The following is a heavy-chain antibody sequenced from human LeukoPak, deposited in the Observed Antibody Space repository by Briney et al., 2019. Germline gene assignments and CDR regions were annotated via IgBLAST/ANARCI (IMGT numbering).Heavy chain of an antibody. J-gene: IGHJ4*02. V-gene: IGHV1-46*01. Sequence: ASVEVSCKASGYTFTSNYIHWVRQAPGQGLEWMGMIYPRDGSTSYAQKFQGRVTVTRDTSTSTVHMELSGLRSEDTAVYYCTRDQEGFDYWGQGTLVTVSS. CDR1: GYTFTSNY. CDR2: IYPRDGST. CDR3: TRDQEGFDY.